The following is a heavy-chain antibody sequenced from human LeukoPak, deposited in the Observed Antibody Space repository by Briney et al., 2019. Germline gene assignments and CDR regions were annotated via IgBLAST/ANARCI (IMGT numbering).Heavy chain of an antibody. CDR3: ARAGNIAVAISFDY. CDR2: MKQDGSEK. Sequence: GGSLRLSCAASGFSLSRYWMSWVRQAPGKGLEWVANMKQDGSEKKYVDSVKGRFTISRDNTKNSLYLQMNSLRVEDTAVYYCARAGNIAVAISFDYWGQGTLVTVSS. D-gene: IGHD6-19*01. CDR1: GFSLSRYW. J-gene: IGHJ4*02. V-gene: IGHV3-7*01.